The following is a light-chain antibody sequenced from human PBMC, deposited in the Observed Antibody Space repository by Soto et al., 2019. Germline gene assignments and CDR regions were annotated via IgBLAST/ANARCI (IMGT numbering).Light chain of an antibody. Sequence: VHVTKSSSYRPACVGERVTIACQASQDISNVLNWYHQAPGKAPQLLIYDVSNLQPGVASRVSGSGSGTYFTFAISTLQPEDIGTFYFQQDDKQPVTVGGGTKVDIK. J-gene: IGKJ4*02. CDR1: QDISNV. CDR2: DVS. CDR3: QQDDKQPVT. V-gene: IGKV1-33*01.